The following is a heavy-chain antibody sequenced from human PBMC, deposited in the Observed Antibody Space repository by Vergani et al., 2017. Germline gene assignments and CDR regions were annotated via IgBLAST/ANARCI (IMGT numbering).Heavy chain of an antibody. Sequence: EVQLVESGGGLVQPGGSLRLSCAASGFTFSSYAMSWVRQAPGKGLEWVSAISGSGGSTYYADSVKGRFTISRDNSKNTLYLQMNRLRAEDTAVYYCAKALRFLDRSYYGMDVWGQGTTVTVSS. CDR3: AKALRFLDRSYYGMDV. J-gene: IGHJ6*02. CDR1: GFTFSSYA. D-gene: IGHD3-3*01. CDR2: ISGSGGST. V-gene: IGHV3-23*04.